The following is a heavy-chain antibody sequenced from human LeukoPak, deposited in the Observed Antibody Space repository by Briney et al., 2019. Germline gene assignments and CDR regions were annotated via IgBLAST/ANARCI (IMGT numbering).Heavy chain of an antibody. J-gene: IGHJ5*02. V-gene: IGHV3-43*02. CDR2: ISGDGDNT. CDR3: AKGVRSGTYYNCFDP. D-gene: IGHD1-26*01. CDR1: GFTLDDYA. Sequence: GGSLRLPCVASGFTLDDYALHWVRQAPGKGLEWISLISGDGDNTYYADSVKGRFTISRDNSKNSLYLQMSSLRAEDTALYYCAKGVRSGTYYNCFDPWGQGTLVTVSS.